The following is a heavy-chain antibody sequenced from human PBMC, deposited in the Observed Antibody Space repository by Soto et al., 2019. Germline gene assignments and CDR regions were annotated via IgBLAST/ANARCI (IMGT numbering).Heavy chain of an antibody. D-gene: IGHD3-10*01. J-gene: IGHJ4*02. CDR2: IDYSGST. CDR3: ARDRPHYGSGSYTVESLDY. Sequence: QVQLQESGPGLVKPSQTLSLTCTVSGGSISSGGYYWSWIRQHPGKGLEWIGYIDYSGSTYYNPSPKSPVIISVDTSKNQFSLKLSSVTAADTAVYYCARDRPHYGSGSYTVESLDYWGQGTLVTVSS. V-gene: IGHV4-31*01. CDR1: GGSISSGGYY.